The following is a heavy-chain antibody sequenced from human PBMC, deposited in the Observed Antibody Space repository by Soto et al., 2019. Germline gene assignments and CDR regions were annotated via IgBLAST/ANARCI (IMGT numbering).Heavy chain of an antibody. CDR2: IYYSGST. V-gene: IGHV4-59*01. D-gene: IGHD3-9*01. CDR3: ARTLRYFDNYDSSLYFDY. Sequence: PSETLSLTCTVSGGSISSYYWSWIRQPPGKGLEWIGYIYYSGSTNYNPSLKSRVTISVDTSKNQFSLKLSSVTAADTAVYYCARTLRYFDNYDSSLYFDYWGQGTLVTVSS. J-gene: IGHJ4*02. CDR1: GGSISSYY.